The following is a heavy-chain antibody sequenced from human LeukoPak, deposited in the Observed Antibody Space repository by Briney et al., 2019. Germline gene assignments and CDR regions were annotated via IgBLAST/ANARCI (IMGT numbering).Heavy chain of an antibody. CDR1: GYTFTGYY. D-gene: IGHD3-22*01. CDR3: ARATVVVVTTFDY. Sequence: ASVKVSCKASGYTFTGYYMHWVRQAPGQGLEWIGWINPNSGGTNYAQKFQGRVTMTGDTSISTAYMELSRLRSDDTAVYYCARATVVVVTTFDYWGQGTLVTVSS. CDR2: INPNSGGT. V-gene: IGHV1-2*02. J-gene: IGHJ4*02.